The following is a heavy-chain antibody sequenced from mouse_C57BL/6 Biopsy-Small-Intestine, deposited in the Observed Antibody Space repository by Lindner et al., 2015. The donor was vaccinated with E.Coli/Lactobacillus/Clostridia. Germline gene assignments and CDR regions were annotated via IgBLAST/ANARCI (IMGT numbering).Heavy chain of an antibody. CDR3: ARDGGYYGSSYAMDY. CDR2: ISDGGSYT. D-gene: IGHD1-1*01. CDR1: GFTFSSYA. V-gene: IGHV5-4*01. Sequence: VQLQESGGGLVKPGGSLKLSCAASGFTFSSYAMSWVRQTPEKRLEWVATISDGGSYTYYPDNVKGRFTISRDNAKNNLYLQMSHLKSEDTAMYYCARDGGYYGSSYAMDYWGQGTSVTVSS. J-gene: IGHJ4*01.